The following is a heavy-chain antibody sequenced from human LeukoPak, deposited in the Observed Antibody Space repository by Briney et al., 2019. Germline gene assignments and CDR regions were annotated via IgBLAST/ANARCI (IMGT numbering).Heavy chain of an antibody. Sequence: GGSLRLSCAASGFTFSSYSMNWVRQAPGKGLEWVSSTSSSSSYIYYADSVKGRFTISRDNAKNSLYLQMNSLRAEDTAVYYCARVGASDAFDIWGQGTMVTVSS. J-gene: IGHJ3*02. CDR3: ARVGASDAFDI. CDR2: TSSSSSYI. V-gene: IGHV3-21*01. CDR1: GFTFSSYS. D-gene: IGHD4/OR15-4a*01.